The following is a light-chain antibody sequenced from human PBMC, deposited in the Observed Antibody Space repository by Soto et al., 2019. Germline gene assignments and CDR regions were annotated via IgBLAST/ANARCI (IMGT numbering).Light chain of an antibody. CDR1: TSNIGAGYD. V-gene: IGLV1-40*01. CDR2: ADN. CDR3: QSYDSSLSGYV. J-gene: IGLJ2*01. Sequence: QSVLTQPPSVSGAPGQRVTISCTGTTSNIGAGYDVHWYQQLPGTAPKLLIYADNNRPSGVPDRFSDSTSDTSASLAITGLQAEDEADYYCQSYDSSLSGYVFGGGTKLTVL.